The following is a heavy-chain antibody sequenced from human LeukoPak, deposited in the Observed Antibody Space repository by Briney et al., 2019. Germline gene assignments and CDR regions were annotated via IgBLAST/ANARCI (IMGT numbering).Heavy chain of an antibody. V-gene: IGHV4-39*01. D-gene: IGHD3-10*01. J-gene: IGHJ5*02. CDR2: IYYSATSYYSGTS. CDR1: GGSISSSDYY. Sequence: SETLSLTCTVSGGSISSSDYYWGWIRQPPGKGLEWIGTIYYSATSYYSGTSYFNPSLKSRVTISIDTSRNQFSLRLTSVTATDTAVYYCARHSGSGSLSRPFDPWGQGTLVTVSS. CDR3: ARHSGSGSLSRPFDP.